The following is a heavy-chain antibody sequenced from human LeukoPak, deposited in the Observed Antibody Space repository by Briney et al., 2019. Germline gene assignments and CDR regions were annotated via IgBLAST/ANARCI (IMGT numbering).Heavy chain of an antibody. J-gene: IGHJ6*03. CDR2: ISGSGGST. D-gene: IGHD4-17*01. V-gene: IGHV3-23*01. CDR3: ARHGDIYYYYYMNV. CDR1: GFTFRSYG. Sequence: GGPLRLSCAASGFTFRSYGMSWVRQAPGKGLEWVSGISGSGGSTYHADSVKGRFTISRDNSKNTLYLQMNSLRAEDTAVYYCARHGDIYYYYYMNVWGKGTTVTISS.